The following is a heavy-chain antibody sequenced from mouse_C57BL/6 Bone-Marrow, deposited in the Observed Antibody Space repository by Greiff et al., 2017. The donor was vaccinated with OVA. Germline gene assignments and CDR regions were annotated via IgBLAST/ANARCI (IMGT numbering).Heavy chain of an antibody. CDR2: IYYSGTI. D-gene: IGHD2-14*01. Sequence: DVKLQESGPGLVKPSQTVFLTCTVTGISITTGNYRWSWIRQFPGNKLEWIGYIYYSGTITYNPSLTSRTTITRDTPKNQFFLEMNSLTAEDTATYYCAREIRYVDWYFDVWGTGTTVTVSS. J-gene: IGHJ1*03. CDR3: AREIRYVDWYFDV. V-gene: IGHV3-5*01. CDR1: GISITTGNYR.